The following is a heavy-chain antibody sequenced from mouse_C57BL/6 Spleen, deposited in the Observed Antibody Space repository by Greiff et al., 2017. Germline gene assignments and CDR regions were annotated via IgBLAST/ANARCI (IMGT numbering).Heavy chain of an antibody. CDR2: INSDGGST. CDR1: EYEFPSHD. V-gene: IGHV5-2*01. J-gene: IGHJ4*01. Sequence: EVKVVESGGGLVQPGESLKLSCESNEYEFPSHDMSWVRKTPEKRLELVAAINSDGGSTYYPDTMERRFTISRTTPKKTLYLQMSSLRSEDTALYYCAISPIYYYGSSLYYAMDYWGQGTSVTVSS. CDR3: AISPIYYYGSSLYYAMDY. D-gene: IGHD1-1*01.